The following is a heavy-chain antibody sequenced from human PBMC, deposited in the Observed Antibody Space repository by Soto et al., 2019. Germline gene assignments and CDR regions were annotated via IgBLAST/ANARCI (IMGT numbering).Heavy chain of an antibody. D-gene: IGHD6-19*01. J-gene: IGHJ3*02. V-gene: IGHV4-59*01. CDR1: GGSISSYY. Sequence: PSETLSLTCTVAGGSISSYYWSWIRQPPGKGLEWIGYIYYSGSTNYNPSLKSRVTISVDTSKNQFSLKLSSVTAADTAVYYCAREERSGWHYDAFDIWGQGTMVTVS. CDR3: AREERSGWHYDAFDI. CDR2: IYYSGST.